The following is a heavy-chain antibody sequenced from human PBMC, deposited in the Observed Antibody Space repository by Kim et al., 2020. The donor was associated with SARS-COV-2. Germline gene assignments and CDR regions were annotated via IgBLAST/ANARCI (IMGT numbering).Heavy chain of an antibody. CDR2: ISYDGSNK. CDR1: GFTFSSYA. CDR3: AREFMGGSYGGDFDY. J-gene: IGHJ4*02. D-gene: IGHD1-26*01. Sequence: GGSLRLSCAASGFTFSSYAMHWVRQAPGKGLEWVAVISYDGSNKYYADSVKGRFTISRDNSKNTLYLQMNSLRAEDTAVYYCAREFMGGSYGGDFDYWGQGTLVTVSS. V-gene: IGHV3-30*04.